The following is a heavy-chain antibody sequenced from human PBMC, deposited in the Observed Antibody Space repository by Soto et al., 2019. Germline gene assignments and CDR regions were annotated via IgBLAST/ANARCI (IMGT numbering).Heavy chain of an antibody. V-gene: IGHV3-23*01. CDR1: GFSFSTYA. CDR3: AKGPCEAVDPHGFDP. J-gene: IGHJ5*02. CDR2: ISGSGGST. Sequence: EVQVLESGGGLVQPGGSLRLSCAASGFSFSTYAMSWVRQAPGKGLEWVSTISGSGGSTYHADSVTGQFTISRDNSNNTVYLQMNTLRVEDTASYYCAKGPCEAVDPHGFDPWGQGTLVTVSS.